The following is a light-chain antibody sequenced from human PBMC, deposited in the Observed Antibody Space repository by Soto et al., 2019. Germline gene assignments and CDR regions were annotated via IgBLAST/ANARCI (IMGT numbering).Light chain of an antibody. CDR2: GTF. CDR3: QQYGRIPYT. V-gene: IGKV3-20*01. Sequence: EIVLTQSPGTLSLPPGTRATLSCRASQGLSTTDLFWYQQRSGQPPRLVIHGTFSTAAGVPARFSGSGSGTDFTLTITRLEPEDFAVYFCQQYGRIPYTFGRGTRLEIQ. J-gene: IGKJ5*01. CDR1: QGLSTTD.